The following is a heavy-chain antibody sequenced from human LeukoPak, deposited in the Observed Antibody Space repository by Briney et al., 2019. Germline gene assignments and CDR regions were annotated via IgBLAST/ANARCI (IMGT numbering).Heavy chain of an antibody. Sequence: SETLSLTCTVSGGSISSSSYYWGWIRQPPGKGLEWIGSIYYSGSTYYNPSLQSRVTISVDTSKNQFSLKLTSVTAADTAVYYCASDSSGYFFGGAFDIWGQGTMVTVSS. CDR1: GGSISSSSYY. V-gene: IGHV4-39*01. CDR3: ASDSSGYFFGGAFDI. J-gene: IGHJ3*02. D-gene: IGHD3-22*01. CDR2: IYYSGST.